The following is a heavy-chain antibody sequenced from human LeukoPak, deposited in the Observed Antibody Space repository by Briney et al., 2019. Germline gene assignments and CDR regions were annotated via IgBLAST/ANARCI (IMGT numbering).Heavy chain of an antibody. Sequence: PGESLRLSCAASGFTFSSYWMHWVRQAPGKGLVWVSRINSDGSSTTYADSVEGRFTISRDNTKKTLYLQMNGLRAEDTAVYYCARATTPNSWYDYWGQGTLVTVSS. CDR3: ARATTPNSWYDY. D-gene: IGHD6-13*01. CDR2: INSDGSST. J-gene: IGHJ4*02. V-gene: IGHV3-74*01. CDR1: GFTFSSYW.